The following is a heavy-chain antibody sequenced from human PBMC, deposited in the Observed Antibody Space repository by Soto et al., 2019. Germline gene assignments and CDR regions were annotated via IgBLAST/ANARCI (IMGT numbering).Heavy chain of an antibody. J-gene: IGHJ5*02. Sequence: QVQLVQSGAEVKKPGASVKVSCKASGYTFTSYYMHWVRQAPGQGLEWMGIINPSGGSTSYAQKFQGRVTMTRDTSTSTVDMELCSLRSDDTAVYYCARSYGSGGNWFDPWGQGTLVTVSS. CDR1: GYTFTSYY. CDR2: INPSGGST. CDR3: ARSYGSGGNWFDP. D-gene: IGHD3-10*01. V-gene: IGHV1-46*03.